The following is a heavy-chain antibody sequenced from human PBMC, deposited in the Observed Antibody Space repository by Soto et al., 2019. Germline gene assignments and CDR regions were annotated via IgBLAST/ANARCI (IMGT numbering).Heavy chain of an antibody. D-gene: IGHD2-8*01. CDR2: ITSSDEQT. J-gene: IGHJ5*02. CDR1: GFNFRHAP. Sequence: PGGSLTLSCAASGFNFRHAPMTWVRQAPGQGLEYVSSITSSDEQTFYADSVKGRFTISRDNSKDILHLQINSMTAEDTERQQSANGVIVRGANAWGQGTEVTVSS. CDR3: ANGVIVRGANA. V-gene: IGHV3-23*01.